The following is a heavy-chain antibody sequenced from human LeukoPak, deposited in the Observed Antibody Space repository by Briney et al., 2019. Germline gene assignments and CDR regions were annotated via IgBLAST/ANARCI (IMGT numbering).Heavy chain of an antibody. Sequence: PSETLSLTCTVSGGSISSGSYYWSWIRQPAGKGLEWIGRIYTSGSTNYNPSFKSRVTISVDTSKNQFSLKLSSVTAADTAVYYCAREGSGWYYFDYWGQGTLVTVSS. V-gene: IGHV4-61*02. CDR3: AREGSGWYYFDY. CDR2: IYTSGST. J-gene: IGHJ4*02. D-gene: IGHD6-19*01. CDR1: GGSISSGSYY.